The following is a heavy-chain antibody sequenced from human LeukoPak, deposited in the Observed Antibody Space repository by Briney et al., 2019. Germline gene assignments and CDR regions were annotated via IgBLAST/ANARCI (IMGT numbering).Heavy chain of an antibody. V-gene: IGHV4-38-2*01. CDR3: ARTKFGGDDAFDI. CDR1: GYSISSGYY. CDR2: IYHSRST. J-gene: IGHJ3*02. Sequence: SETLSLTCAVSGYSISSGYYWGWIRQPPGKGLEWIGSIYHSRSTYYNPSLKSRVTISVDTSKNQFSLKLSSVTAADTAVYYCARTKFGGDDAFDIWGQGTMVTVSS. D-gene: IGHD3-10*01.